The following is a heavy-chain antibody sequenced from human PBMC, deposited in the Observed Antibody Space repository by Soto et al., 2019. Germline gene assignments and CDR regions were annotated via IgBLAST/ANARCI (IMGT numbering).Heavy chain of an antibody. V-gene: IGHV3-23*01. J-gene: IGHJ5*02. CDR2: IHGEGAGT. CDR1: GFTFRNYA. D-gene: IGHD6-19*01. Sequence: EAQLLESGGGLVQPGGSLRLSCAASGFTFRNYAMNWVRQAPGKGLEWVSSIHGEGAGTYYADSVKGRFTVSRDDSKEALDRQMSSLRVDDTAVYYCAKDGVARNGDWDWFDHWGQGTLVTVAS. CDR3: AKDGVARNGDWDWFDH.